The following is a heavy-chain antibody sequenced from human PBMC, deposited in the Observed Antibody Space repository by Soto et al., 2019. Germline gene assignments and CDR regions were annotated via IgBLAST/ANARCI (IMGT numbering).Heavy chain of an antibody. V-gene: IGHV1-69*01. D-gene: IGHD3-3*01. Sequence: QVQLLQSGAEVKKPGSSVKVSCKASGATFSSFAFSWVRQAPGQGLEWMGVIIPIFDTISYEQKFEGRVTMTADESTRTAYMDLNSLTSDVTAVYSCASPLKWSGYYIAFDYWGQGTLGIVSS. J-gene: IGHJ4*02. CDR3: ASPLKWSGYYIAFDY. CDR1: GATFSSFA. CDR2: IIPIFDTI.